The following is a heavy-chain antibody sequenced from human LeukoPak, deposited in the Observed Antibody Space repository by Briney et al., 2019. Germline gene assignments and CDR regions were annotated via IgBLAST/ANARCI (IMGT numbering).Heavy chain of an antibody. J-gene: IGHJ5*02. CDR2: INHSGST. D-gene: IGHD2-2*02. V-gene: IGHV4-34*01. CDR1: GGSFSGYY. Sequence: SETLSLTCAVYGGSFSGYYWSWIRQPPGKGLEWIGEINHSGSTNYNPSLKSRVTISVDTSKNQFSLKPSSVTAADTAVYYCARAGYCSSTSCYRYWFDPWGQGTLVTVSS. CDR3: ARAGYCSSTSCYRYWFDP.